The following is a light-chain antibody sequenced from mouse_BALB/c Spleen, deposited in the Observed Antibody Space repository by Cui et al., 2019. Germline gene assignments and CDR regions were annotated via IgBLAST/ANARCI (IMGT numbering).Light chain of an antibody. CDR2: KAS. Sequence: DIQMKQSPSRLSASLGDTITITCHASQNINVWLSWYQQKPGNIPKLLIYKASNLHTGVPSRFSGSGSGTGFTLTISSLQPEDIATYYCQQGQSYPLTFGAGTKLELK. J-gene: IGKJ5*01. CDR3: QQGQSYPLT. V-gene: IGKV10-94*01. CDR1: QNINVW.